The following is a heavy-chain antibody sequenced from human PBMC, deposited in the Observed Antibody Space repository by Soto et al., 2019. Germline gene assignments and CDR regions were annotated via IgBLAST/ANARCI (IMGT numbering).Heavy chain of an antibody. CDR2: VSHDGRNT. Sequence: GGSLRLSSTASGFTFSDYAMHWVRQAPGKGLEWVAVVSHDGRNTHYADSVKGRFTISRDNSKNTLYLQMNSLRAEDTAVYYCARERIPTDTAMAYYYYYGMDVWGQGTTVTVSS. CDR3: ARERIPTDTAMAYYYYYGMDV. D-gene: IGHD5-18*01. CDR1: GFTFSDYA. J-gene: IGHJ6*02. V-gene: IGHV3-30*04.